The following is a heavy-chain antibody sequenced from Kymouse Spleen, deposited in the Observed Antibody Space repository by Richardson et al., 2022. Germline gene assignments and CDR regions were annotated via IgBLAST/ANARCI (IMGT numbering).Heavy chain of an antibody. D-gene: IGHD3-3*01. CDR3: ARVWSGYYYYYYGMDV. V-gene: IGHV1-8*01. J-gene: IGHJ6*02. Sequence: QVQLVQSGAEVKKPGASVKVSCKASGYTFTSYDINWVRQATGQGLEWMGWMNPNSGNTGYAQKFQGRVTMTRNTSISTAYMELSSLRSEDTAVYYCARVWSGYYYYYYGMDVWGQGTTVTVSS. CDR2: MNPNSGNT. CDR1: GYTFTSYD.